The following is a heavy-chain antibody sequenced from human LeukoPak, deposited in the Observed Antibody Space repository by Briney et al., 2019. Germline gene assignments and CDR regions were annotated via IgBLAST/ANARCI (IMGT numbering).Heavy chain of an antibody. J-gene: IGHJ4*02. CDR3: ARRGIYSRGWYFDY. CDR2: IYYSGST. Sequence: PSETLSLTCTVSGGSISSYYWSWIRQPPGKGLEWIGYIYYSGSTNYNPSLKSRVTISVDTSKNQFSLKLSSVTAADTAVYYCARRGIYSRGWYFDYWGQGTLVTVSS. D-gene: IGHD6-19*01. CDR1: GGSISSYY. V-gene: IGHV4-59*08.